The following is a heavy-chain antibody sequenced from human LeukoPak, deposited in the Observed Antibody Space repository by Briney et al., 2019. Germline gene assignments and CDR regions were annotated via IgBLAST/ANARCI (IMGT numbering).Heavy chain of an antibody. CDR3: AKDFSSIAALTHYDY. Sequence: GGSLRLSCAASGFTFSSYGMHWVRQAPGKGLEWVAVIPYDGSNKYYADSVKGRFTISRDNSKNTLYLQMNSLRAEDTAVYYCAKDFSSIAALTHYDYWGQGTLVTVSS. D-gene: IGHD6-6*01. V-gene: IGHV3-30*18. CDR1: GFTFSSYG. CDR2: IPYDGSNK. J-gene: IGHJ4*02.